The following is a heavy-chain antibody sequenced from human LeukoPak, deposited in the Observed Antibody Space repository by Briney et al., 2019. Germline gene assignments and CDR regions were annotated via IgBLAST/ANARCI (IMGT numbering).Heavy chain of an antibody. J-gene: IGHJ4*02. V-gene: IGHV3-30-3*01. CDR1: GFTFSGYA. CDR2: ISYDGSNK. D-gene: IGHD5-18*01. CDR3: ARGSLGYSC. Sequence: GGSLRLSCAASGFTFSGYAMHWVRQAPGKGLEWVAVISYDGSNKYYADSVKGRFTISRDNSKNTLYLQMNSLRAEDTAVYYCARGSLGYSCWGQGTLVTVSS.